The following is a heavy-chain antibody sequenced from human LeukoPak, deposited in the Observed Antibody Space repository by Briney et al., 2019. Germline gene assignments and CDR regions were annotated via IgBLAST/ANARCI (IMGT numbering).Heavy chain of an antibody. D-gene: IGHD1-26*01. CDR3: ARADSGGYRSPFDY. CDR1: GFTFSSYA. V-gene: IGHV3-30-3*01. CDR2: ISYDGSNK. J-gene: IGHJ4*02. Sequence: PGGSLRLSCAASGFTFSSYAMHRVRQAPGKGLEWVAVISYDGSNKYYADSVKGRFTISRDHSKNTLYLQMNSLRAEDTAVYYRARADSGGYRSPFDYWGQGTLVTVSS.